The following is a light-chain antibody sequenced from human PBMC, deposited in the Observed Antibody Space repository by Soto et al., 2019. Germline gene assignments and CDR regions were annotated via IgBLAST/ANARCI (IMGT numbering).Light chain of an antibody. CDR3: QHYNSYSEA. Sequence: DIQMTQSPSTLSGALEDRITITFLATQTIRSWVAWYQQKPGKAPKLLIYKAATVKRGVPSRTSGSGSGPEFTLTISSLQPDDFATYYCQHYNSYSEAFGQGTKVDIK. CDR1: QTIRSW. CDR2: KAA. J-gene: IGKJ1*01. V-gene: IGKV1-5*03.